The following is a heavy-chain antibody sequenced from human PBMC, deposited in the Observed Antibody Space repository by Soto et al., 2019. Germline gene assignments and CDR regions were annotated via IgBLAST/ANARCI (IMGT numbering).Heavy chain of an antibody. CDR1: GGSISSGGYY. CDR3: ARDVGGHPYDY. Sequence: SETLSLTCTVSGGSISSGGYYWSWIRQHPGKGLEWIGYIYYSGSTYYNPSLKSRVTISVDTSKNQFSLKLSSVTAADTAVYYCARDVGGHPYDYWAQRTPGPVSS. V-gene: IGHV4-31*03. CDR2: IYYSGST. J-gene: IGHJ4*02.